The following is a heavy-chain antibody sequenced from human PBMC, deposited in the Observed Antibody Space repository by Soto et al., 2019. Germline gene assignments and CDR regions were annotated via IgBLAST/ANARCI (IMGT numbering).Heavy chain of an antibody. CDR1: GGSISSGGYY. CDR2: IYYSGST. V-gene: IGHV4-31*03. CDR3: ARNLYRVGXDY. J-gene: IGHJ4*02. D-gene: IGHD3-16*01. Sequence: SETLSLTCTVSGGSISSGGYYWSWIRQRPGKGLEWIGYIYYSGSTYYNPSLKSRVTISVDTSKNQFSLKLSSVTAADTAVYYCARNLYRVGXDYWGQGTLVTVSS.